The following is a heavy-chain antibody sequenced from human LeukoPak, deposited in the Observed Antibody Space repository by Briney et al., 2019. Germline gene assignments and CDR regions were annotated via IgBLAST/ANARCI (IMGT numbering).Heavy chain of an antibody. J-gene: IGHJ6*03. CDR1: GYTFTNYD. Sequence: ASVKVSCKASGYTFTNYDINCVRETTVQGLEWMGWMNPNSGNTGYAQKFQGRVTMTRNTSISTAYMELSSLRSEDTAVYYCARGLAYYYGSGSYLVYYMDVWAKGPRSPSP. D-gene: IGHD3-10*01. CDR3: ARGLAYYYGSGSYLVYYMDV. CDR2: MNPNSGNT. V-gene: IGHV1-8*01.